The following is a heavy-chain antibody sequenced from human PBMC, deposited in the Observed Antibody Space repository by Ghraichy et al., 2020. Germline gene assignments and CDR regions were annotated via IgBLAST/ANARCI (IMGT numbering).Heavy chain of an antibody. V-gene: IGHV1-69*13. J-gene: IGHJ6*02. CDR3: ARVGGSYYYYGMDV. D-gene: IGHD1-26*01. CDR1: GAPFSTSA. CDR2: IIPIFGTA. Sequence: SVKVSCKACGAPFSTSAISSVRQSPGQGLEWMGGIIPIFGTANYAQKFQGRVTITADESTSTAYMELSSLRSEDTAVYYCARVGGSYYYYGMDVWGQGTTVTFAS.